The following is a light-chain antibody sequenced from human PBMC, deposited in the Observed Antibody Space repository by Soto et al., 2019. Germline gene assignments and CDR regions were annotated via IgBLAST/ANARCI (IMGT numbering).Light chain of an antibody. CDR2: GAS. CDR3: QQYGSSPWT. CDR1: QSVSNY. V-gene: IGKV3-20*01. J-gene: IGKJ1*01. Sequence: EIVLTQSPGTLSLSPGERATLSFRASQSVSNYLAWYQQKPGQAPRLLIYGASTRATGIPDRFSGSGSGTDFTLTISRLEPEDFAVYYCQQYGSSPWTFGQGTKVDIK.